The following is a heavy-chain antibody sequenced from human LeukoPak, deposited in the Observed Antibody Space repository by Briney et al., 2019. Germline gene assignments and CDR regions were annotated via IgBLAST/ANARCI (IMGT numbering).Heavy chain of an antibody. D-gene: IGHD5-24*01. V-gene: IGHV3-30*18. J-gene: IGHJ5*02. CDR3: AKVDGFHP. CDR2: ISYDGSNK. CDR1: GFTFSSYG. Sequence: PGGSLRPSCAASGFTFSSYGMHWVRQAPGKGLEWVAVISYDGSNKYYADSVKGRITISRDNSKNTLYLQMNSLRAEDTAVYYCAKVDGFHPWGQGTLVTVSS.